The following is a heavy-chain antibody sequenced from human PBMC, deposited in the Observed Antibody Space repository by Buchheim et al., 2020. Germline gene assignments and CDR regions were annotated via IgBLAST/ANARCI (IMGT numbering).Heavy chain of an antibody. J-gene: IGHJ6*02. CDR3: ARDQGGGSGWYGGYYYYGMDV. CDR2: ISSSSSTI. Sequence: EVQLVESGGGLVQPGGSLRLSCAASGFTFSSYSMNWVRQAPGRGLEWVSYISSSSSTIYYADSVKGRFTISRDNAKNSLYLQMNSLRDEDTAVYYCARDQGGGSGWYGGYYYYGMDVWGQGTT. V-gene: IGHV3-48*02. D-gene: IGHD6-19*01. CDR1: GFTFSSYS.